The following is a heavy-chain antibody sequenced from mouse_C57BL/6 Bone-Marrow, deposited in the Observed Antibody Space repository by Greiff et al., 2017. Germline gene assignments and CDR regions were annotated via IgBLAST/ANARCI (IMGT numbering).Heavy chain of an antibody. Sequence: EVQLQQSGPVLVKPGASVKMSCKASGYTFTDYYMNWVKQSPGKSLEWIGVINPYNGGTSYNQKFKGKATLTVDKSSSTAYMELNSLTSEDSAVYYCARLDDGYPFDYWGQGTTLTVSS. D-gene: IGHD2-3*01. CDR3: ARLDDGYPFDY. V-gene: IGHV1-19*01. J-gene: IGHJ2*01. CDR1: GYTFTDYY. CDR2: INPYNGGT.